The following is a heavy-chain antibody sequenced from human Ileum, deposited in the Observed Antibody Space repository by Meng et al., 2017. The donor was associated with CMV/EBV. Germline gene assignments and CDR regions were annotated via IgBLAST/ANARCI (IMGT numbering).Heavy chain of an antibody. J-gene: IGHJ4*02. CDR3: ARGYNDFWSGYYSGGGYYFDY. D-gene: IGHD3-3*01. V-gene: IGHV3-74*01. Sequence: NYWMHWVRKAPGKGLVWVSDIKSDGRRTNYADSVKGRFTISRDNAKNTLYLQMHSLRAEDTAVYYCARGYNDFWSGYYSGGGYYFDYWGQGTLVTVSS. CDR2: IKSDGRRT. CDR1: NYW.